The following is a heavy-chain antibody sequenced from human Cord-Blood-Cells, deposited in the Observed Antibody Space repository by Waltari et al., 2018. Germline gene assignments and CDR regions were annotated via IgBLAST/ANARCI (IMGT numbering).Heavy chain of an antibody. CDR2: ISSSSSYI. CDR3: ARDTTGWFDP. D-gene: IGHD4-17*01. V-gene: IGHV3-21*01. Sequence: EVQLVESGGGLVKPGGSLSLSCAASGFTFSSSRMNWVRQAPGKGLEWVSSISSSSSYIYYADSVKGRFTISRDNAKNSLYLQMNSLRAEDTAVYYCARDTTGWFDPWGQGTLVTVSS. CDR1: GFTFSSSR. J-gene: IGHJ5*02.